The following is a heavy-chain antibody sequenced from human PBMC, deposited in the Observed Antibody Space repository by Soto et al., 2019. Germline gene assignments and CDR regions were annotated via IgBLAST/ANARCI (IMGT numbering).Heavy chain of an antibody. CDR1: GYTFTSND. Sequence: ASDQVSSKASGYTFTSNDNSWVRLAPGQRLEWMGWINGNNGNTRYSQKLQGRVTITRDTSASTDYMELGSLRSEDTAVYYCARPMNYNDYLDYWGQGTLVTVSS. J-gene: IGHJ4*02. CDR2: INGNNGNT. D-gene: IGHD3-10*01. V-gene: IGHV1-3*01. CDR3: ARPMNYNDYLDY.